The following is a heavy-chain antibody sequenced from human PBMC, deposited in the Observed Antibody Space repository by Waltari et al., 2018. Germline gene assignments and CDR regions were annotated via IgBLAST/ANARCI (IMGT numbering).Heavy chain of an antibody. V-gene: IGHV3-74*01. CDR3: ARGISTSW. CDR1: GFTFSSHL. J-gene: IGHJ4*02. CDR2: SSSDGSAT. Sequence: EVQLVESVGGLVQPGGSLRLSCAASGFTFSSHLMHWVRQGPGKGLVWVARSSSDGSATNYADCVKGRCTISRDNAKNTLYLQMNSLRVDDSAVYYCARGISTSWWGQGTLVTVSS.